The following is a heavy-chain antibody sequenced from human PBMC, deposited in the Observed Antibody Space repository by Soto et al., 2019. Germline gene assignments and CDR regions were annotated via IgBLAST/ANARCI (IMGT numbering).Heavy chain of an antibody. CDR3: AKDRGGDCPDNSCYFGADY. CDR2: ISDTGSSH. V-gene: IGHV3-30*18. CDR1: GFTFSSYG. J-gene: IGHJ4*02. Sequence: GGSLRLSCVGSGFTFSSYGMHWVRQAPGKGLECVAVISDTGSSHYYAASVEGRFTISRENSKNTLALHMDRLRVEDTAVYYCAKDRGGDCPDNSCYFGADYWGQGTPVTVSS. D-gene: IGHD2-2*01.